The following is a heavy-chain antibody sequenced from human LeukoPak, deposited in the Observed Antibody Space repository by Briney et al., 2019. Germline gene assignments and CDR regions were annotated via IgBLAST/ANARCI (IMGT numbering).Heavy chain of an antibody. V-gene: IGHV1-69*06. CDR1: GGTFSSYA. CDR2: IIPIFGTA. J-gene: IGHJ4*02. CDR3: AISGYCSGGSCHPDYFDY. Sequence: ASVKVSCKASGGTFSSYAISWVRQAPGQGLEWMGGIIPIFGTANYAQKFQGRVTITADKSTSTAYMELSSLRSEDTAVYYCAISGYCSGGSCHPDYFDYWGQVTLVTVSS. D-gene: IGHD2-15*01.